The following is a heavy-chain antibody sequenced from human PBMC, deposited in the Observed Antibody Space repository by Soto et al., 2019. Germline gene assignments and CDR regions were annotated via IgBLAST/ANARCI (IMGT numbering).Heavy chain of an antibody. CDR2: ISGSGGST. CDR1: GFTFSNYG. D-gene: IGHD3-10*01. CDR3: AKDTYYASGGGLYYMDV. J-gene: IGHJ6*03. V-gene: IGHV3-23*01. Sequence: AGGSLILSCAASGFTFSNYGMSWVRQAPGKGLEWVSAISGSGGSTYYADSVKGRFTISRDNSRKTLYLQMNSLRAEDTAVFFCAKDTYYASGGGLYYMDVWGKGTTVTVSS.